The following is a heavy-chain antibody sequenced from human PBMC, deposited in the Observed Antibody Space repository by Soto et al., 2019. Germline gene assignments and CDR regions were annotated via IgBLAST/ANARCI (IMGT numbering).Heavy chain of an antibody. CDR3: AKDGGNQLPLGPFDY. D-gene: IGHD1-1*01. CDR2: MSGSGVST. V-gene: IGHV3-23*01. J-gene: IGHJ4*02. Sequence: EVPLLESGGDLVQPGGSLRLSCAASGFTFSNYAMSWVRQAPGQGLEWVSAMSGSGVSTYYADSVKGRFTISRDNSKNTLYLQMNSLRAEDTAVYYCAKDGGNQLPLGPFDYWGQGTLVTVSS. CDR1: GFTFSNYA.